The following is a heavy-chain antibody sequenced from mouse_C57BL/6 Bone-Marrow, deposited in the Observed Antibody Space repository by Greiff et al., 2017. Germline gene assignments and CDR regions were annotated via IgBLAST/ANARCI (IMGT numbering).Heavy chain of an antibody. CDR2: INPGSGGT. J-gene: IGHJ3*01. V-gene: IGHV1-53*01. D-gene: IGHD2-1*01. Sequence: VQLQQPGTELVKPGASVKLSCKASGYTFTSYWMHWVKQRPGQGLEWIGVINPGSGGTNYNEKFKGKATLTADKSSSTAYMQLSSLTSEDSAVYFCASLTTFAYWGQGTLVTVSA. CDR3: ASLTTFAY. CDR1: GYTFTSYW.